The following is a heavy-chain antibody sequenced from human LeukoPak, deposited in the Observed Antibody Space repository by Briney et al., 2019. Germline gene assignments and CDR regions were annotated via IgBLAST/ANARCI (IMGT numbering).Heavy chain of an antibody. Sequence: SQTLSLTCTVSGGSISSGGYYWSWIRQHPGKGLEWIGYIYYSGSTYYNPSLKSRVTISVDTSKNQFSLKLSSVTAADTAVYYCARVRGVINPIDYWGQGTLVTVSS. CDR3: ARVRGVINPIDY. CDR1: GGSISSGGYY. V-gene: IGHV4-31*03. D-gene: IGHD3-10*01. J-gene: IGHJ4*02. CDR2: IYYSGST.